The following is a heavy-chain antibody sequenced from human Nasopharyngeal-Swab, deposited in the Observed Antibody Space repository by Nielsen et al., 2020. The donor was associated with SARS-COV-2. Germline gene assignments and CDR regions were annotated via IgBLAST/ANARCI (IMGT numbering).Heavy chain of an antibody. V-gene: IGHV4-38-2*02. J-gene: IGHJ5*02. CDR2: IYHSGST. CDR3: AREGYSYGNNWFDP. CDR1: GYSISSGYY. Sequence: SETLSLTCTVSGYSISSGYYWGWIRQPPGKGLEWIGSIYHSGSTYYNLSLKSRVTISVDTSKNQFSLKLSSVTAADTAVYYCAREGYSYGNNWFDPWGQGTLVTASS. D-gene: IGHD5-18*01.